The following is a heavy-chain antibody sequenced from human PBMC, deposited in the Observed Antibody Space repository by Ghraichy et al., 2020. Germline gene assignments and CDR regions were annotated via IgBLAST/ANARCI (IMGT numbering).Heavy chain of an antibody. J-gene: IGHJ6*03. D-gene: IGHD4-11*01. CDR2: ISGSGGST. V-gene: IGHV3-23*01. CDR3: AKGVTIDYYYYYYMDV. Sequence: GESLNISCAASGFTFSSYAMSWVRQAPGKGLEWVSAISGSGGSTYYADSVKGRFTISRDNSKNTLYLQMNSLRAEDTAVYYCAKGVTIDYYYYYYMDVWGKGTTVTVSS. CDR1: GFTFSSYA.